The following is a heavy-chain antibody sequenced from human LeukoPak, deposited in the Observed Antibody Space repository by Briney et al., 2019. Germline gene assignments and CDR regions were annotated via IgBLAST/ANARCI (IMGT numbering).Heavy chain of an antibody. J-gene: IGHJ3*02. Sequence: GGSLRLSCRASGFTFNDYHMSWLRQAPGKGLEWISYISIGGSYINHTDSVKGRFTISRDNAKNSLYLQMTSLRAEDTAVYYCAKDIGGYCSGGSCYSGGAFDIWGQGTMVTVSS. CDR3: AKDIGGYCSGGSCYSGGAFDI. D-gene: IGHD2-15*01. CDR1: GFTFNDYH. CDR2: ISIGGSYI. V-gene: IGHV3-11*06.